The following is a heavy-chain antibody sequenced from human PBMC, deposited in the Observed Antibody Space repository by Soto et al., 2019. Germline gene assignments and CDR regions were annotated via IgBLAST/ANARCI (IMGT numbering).Heavy chain of an antibody. Sequence: SETLSLTCSVCGGSFSGYYWSWIRQPPGKGLEWIGEINHSGSTNYNPSLKSRVTISVDTCKNQFSLNLSSVTDGDTAVYYCERRYSSDEGGWFDPWGQGTLVTVSS. J-gene: IGHJ5*02. D-gene: IGHD2-15*01. CDR3: ERRYSSDEGGWFDP. V-gene: IGHV4-34*01. CDR1: GGSFSGYY. CDR2: INHSGST.